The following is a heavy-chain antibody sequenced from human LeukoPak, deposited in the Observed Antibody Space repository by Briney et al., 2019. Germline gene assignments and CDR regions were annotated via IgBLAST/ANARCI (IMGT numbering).Heavy chain of an antibody. CDR3: ARAVVVARGLMAYFDY. Sequence: GSSVKVSCKASGGTFSFYAINWVRQAPGQGLEWMGRIIPIPGMANYAQKFQGRVTITADSSTSTAYMEVCSLRSEDTAVYYCARAVVVARGLMAYFDYWGQGTLVTVSS. CDR2: IIPIPGMA. CDR1: GGTFSFYA. D-gene: IGHD3-10*01. J-gene: IGHJ4*02. V-gene: IGHV1-69*04.